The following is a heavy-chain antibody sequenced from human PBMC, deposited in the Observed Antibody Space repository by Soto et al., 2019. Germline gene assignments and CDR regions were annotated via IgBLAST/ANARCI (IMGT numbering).Heavy chain of an antibody. V-gene: IGHV1-69*01. CDR2: IIPIFGTA. CDR1: GGTFSSYA. J-gene: IGHJ6*02. CDR3: ARGEVVPAAMPGVYYYGMDV. Sequence: QVQLVQSGAEVKKPGSSVKVSCKACGGTFSSYAISWVRQAPGQGLEWMGGIIPIFGTANYAQKFQGRVTITADESTSTAYMERSSLRSEDTAVYYCARGEVVPAAMPGVYYYGMDVWGQGTTVTVSS. D-gene: IGHD2-2*01.